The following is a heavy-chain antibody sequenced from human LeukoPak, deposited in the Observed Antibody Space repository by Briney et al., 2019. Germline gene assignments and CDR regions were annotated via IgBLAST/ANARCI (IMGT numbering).Heavy chain of an antibody. Sequence: GASVKVSCKASGYTFTSYGISWVRQAPGQGLEWMGWICAYNGNTNYAQKLQGRVTMTTDTSTSTAYMELRSLRSDDTAVYYCARDPTAGGSGNFLDYWGQGTLVTVSS. CDR1: GYTFTSYG. CDR2: ICAYNGNT. D-gene: IGHD3-10*01. J-gene: IGHJ4*02. CDR3: ARDPTAGGSGNFLDY. V-gene: IGHV1-18*01.